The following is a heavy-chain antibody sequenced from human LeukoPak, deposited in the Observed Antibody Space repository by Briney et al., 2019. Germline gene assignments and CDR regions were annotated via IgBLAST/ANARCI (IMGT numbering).Heavy chain of an antibody. CDR1: GGSISSYY. D-gene: IGHD1-14*01. J-gene: IGHJ6*02. CDR3: ARDPTDNYYYFYAMDV. CDR2: IYYSGST. Sequence: PSETLSLTCTVSGGSISSYYWSWFRQPPGKGLEWIGYIYYSGSTNYNPSLKSRVTISVDTSKTQFSLKLSSVTAADTAVYYCARDPTDNYYYFYAMDVWGQGTTVTVSS. V-gene: IGHV4-59*01.